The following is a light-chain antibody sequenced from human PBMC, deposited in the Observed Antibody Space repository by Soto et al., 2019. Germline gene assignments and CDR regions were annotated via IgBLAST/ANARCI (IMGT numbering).Light chain of an antibody. CDR1: SSNIGSHP. J-gene: IGLJ1*01. CDR3: ASWDNSLNGLYV. Sequence: VLTQPPSASRTPGQRVSISCSGSSSNIGSHPVNWYQQLPVTAPKLLLYGDNQRPSGVPDRFSGSKSGTSASLAISGLQSEDEAHYYCASWDNSLNGLYVFGTGTKVTVL. V-gene: IGLV1-44*01. CDR2: GDN.